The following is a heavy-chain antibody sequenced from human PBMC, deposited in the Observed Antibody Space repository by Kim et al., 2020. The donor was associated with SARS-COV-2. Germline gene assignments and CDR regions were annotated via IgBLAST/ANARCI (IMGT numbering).Heavy chain of an antibody. D-gene: IGHD3-22*01. CDR3: ARARRYYYDSSGYNDY. CDR2: INHSGST. V-gene: IGHV4-34*01. Sequence: SETLSLTCAVYGGSFSGYYWSWIRQPPGKGLEWIGEINHSGSTNYNPSLKSRVTISVDTSKNQFSLKLSSVTAADTAVYYCARARRYYYDSSGYNDYWGQGTLVTVSS. CDR1: GGSFSGYY. J-gene: IGHJ4*02.